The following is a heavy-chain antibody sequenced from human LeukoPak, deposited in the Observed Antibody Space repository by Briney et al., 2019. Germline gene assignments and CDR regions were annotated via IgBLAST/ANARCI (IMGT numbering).Heavy chain of an antibody. V-gene: IGHV3-33*01. Sequence: GRSLRLSCAASGLTFSSYGMHWVRQAPGKGLEWVAVIWYDGSNKNYVDSVKGRFTISRDNSKNTLYLEMKSLRAEDTAVYYCARDNPSGGSSGWTGLDHWGQGTLVTVSS. J-gene: IGHJ4*02. CDR3: ARDNPSGGSSGWTGLDH. CDR1: GLTFSSYG. D-gene: IGHD6-19*01. CDR2: IWYDGSNK.